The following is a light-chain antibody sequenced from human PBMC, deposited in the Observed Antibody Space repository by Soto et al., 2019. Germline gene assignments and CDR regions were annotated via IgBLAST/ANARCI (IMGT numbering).Light chain of an antibody. Sequence: ETVMTQSPGTLSVSPGERATLSGRASQSVSSNLAWYQQKPGQAPRLLISDASTRATGIPARFSGSGSGTEFTLTVSSLQSEDFAVYYCQQYIKWPITFGQGTRLEIK. CDR3: QQYIKWPIT. V-gene: IGKV3-15*01. CDR1: QSVSSN. J-gene: IGKJ5*01. CDR2: DAS.